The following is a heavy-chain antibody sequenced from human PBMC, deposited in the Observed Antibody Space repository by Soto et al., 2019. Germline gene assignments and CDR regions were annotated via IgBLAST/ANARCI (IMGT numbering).Heavy chain of an antibody. CDR2: IYFSGSP. D-gene: IGHD4-17*01. Sequence: SETLSLTCTVSGGSVSNVSYYWTWIRQPPGKGLEWIGYIYFSGSPNYNPSLKTRVTMSLDTSRNQFSLMLNSVAAADTSVYYCARDTLYGSRWYYGMDVWGQGTTVTVS. CDR1: GGSVSNVSYY. J-gene: IGHJ6*02. V-gene: IGHV4-61*01. CDR3: ARDTLYGSRWYYGMDV.